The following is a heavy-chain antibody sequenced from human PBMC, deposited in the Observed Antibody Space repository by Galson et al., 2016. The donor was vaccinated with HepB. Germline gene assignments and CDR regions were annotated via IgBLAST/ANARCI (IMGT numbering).Heavy chain of an antibody. CDR1: GYMFTNYY. CDR3: ARIGGYCSTLSCSYFDF. J-gene: IGHJ4*02. Sequence: SVKVSCKASGYMFTNYYLHWVRQAPGQGLEWIGEINPSGGTTSFAQNFQGRVTMTRDTSTNTLYMELSSLRSEDPAVYYCARIGGYCSTLSCSYFDFWGQGTLVTVSS. V-gene: IGHV1-46*01. D-gene: IGHD2-2*03. CDR2: INPSGGTT.